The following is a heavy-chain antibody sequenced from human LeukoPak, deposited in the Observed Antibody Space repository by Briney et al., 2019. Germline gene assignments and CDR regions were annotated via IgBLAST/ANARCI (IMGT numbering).Heavy chain of an antibody. CDR3: AKDRIRGDSY. CDR2: ISETGGDT. J-gene: IGHJ4*02. V-gene: IGHV3-23*01. CDR1: GFTFSSYV. Sequence: GGSLRLSCAASGFTFSSYVMSWVRQAPGKGLEWVSSISETGGDTYYTDSVKGRFTISRDNSKNTLYLQMNSLRAEDTAVYYCAKDRIRGDSYWGQGTLVTVSS. D-gene: IGHD3-16*01.